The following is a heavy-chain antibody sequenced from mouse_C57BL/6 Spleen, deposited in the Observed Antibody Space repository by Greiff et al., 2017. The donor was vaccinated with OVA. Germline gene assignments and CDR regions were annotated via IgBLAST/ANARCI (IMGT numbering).Heavy chain of an antibody. CDR2: IYPGDGDT. J-gene: IGHJ4*01. CDR1: GYAFSSSW. CDR3: ATLRWGMDY. D-gene: IGHD1-1*01. V-gene: IGHV1-82*01. Sequence: QVQLQQSGPELVKPGASVKISCKASGYAFSSSWLNWVKQRPGKGLEWIGRIYPGDGDTNYNGKFKGKATLTADKSSSTAYMQLSSLTSEDSAVYFCATLRWGMDYWGQGTSVTVSS.